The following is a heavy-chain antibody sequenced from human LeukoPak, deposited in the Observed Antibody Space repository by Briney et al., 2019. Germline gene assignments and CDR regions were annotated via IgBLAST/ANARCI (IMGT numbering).Heavy chain of an antibody. CDR2: IRYDGSNK. CDR3: AKGNKLIHAFDI. D-gene: IGHD2-15*01. CDR1: GFTFRSYA. V-gene: IGHV3-30*02. J-gene: IGHJ3*02. Sequence: GGSPRLSCAASGFTFRSYAMSWVRQAPGNGLEWVAFIRYDGSNKYYADSVKGRFTISRDNSKNTLYLQMNSLRAEDTAVYYCAKGNKLIHAFDIWGQGTMVTVSS.